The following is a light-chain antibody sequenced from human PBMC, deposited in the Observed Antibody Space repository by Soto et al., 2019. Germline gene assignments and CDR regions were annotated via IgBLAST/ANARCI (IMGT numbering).Light chain of an antibody. V-gene: IGLV2-14*03. J-gene: IGLJ1*01. CDR2: EVN. CDR3: SSYAGSNNFV. Sequence: QSALTQPASVSGSPGQSITISCGGTSSDVGAYIYVSWYQQFPGKAPKLILYEVNNRPSGVSNRFSGSKSDTTASLTVSGLRAEDEADYYCSSYAGSNNFVFGSGTKLTVL. CDR1: SSDVGAYIY.